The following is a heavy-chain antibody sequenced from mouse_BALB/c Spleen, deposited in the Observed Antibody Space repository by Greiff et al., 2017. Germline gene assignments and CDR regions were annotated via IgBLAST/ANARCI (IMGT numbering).Heavy chain of an antibody. V-gene: IGHV5-6-5*01. CDR1: GFTFSSFG. CDR2: ISSGGST. D-gene: IGHD1-2*01. J-gene: IGHJ2*01. Sequence: EVKLMESGGGLVQPGGSRKLSCAASGFTFSSFGMHWVRQAPEKGLEWVAYISSGGSTYYPDSVKGRFTISRDNARNILYLQMRSLRSEDTAMYYCARGEDYGLDYWGQGTTLTVSS. CDR3: ARGEDYGLDY.